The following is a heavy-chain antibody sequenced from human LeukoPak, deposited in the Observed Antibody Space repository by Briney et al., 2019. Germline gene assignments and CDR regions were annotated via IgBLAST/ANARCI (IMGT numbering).Heavy chain of an antibody. CDR1: GFIFRNYD. V-gene: IGHV3-30*02. CDR2: VRYDGSNK. CDR3: ARGVGDFWSGYSSPSSRFDP. J-gene: IGHJ5*02. Sequence: GGSLRLSCAASGFIFRNYDMHWVRQAPGKGLEWVAYVRYDGSNKYYADSVKGRFTISRDDSRTTLYLQMNSLRAEDTAVYYCARGVGDFWSGYSSPSSRFDPWGQGTLVTVSS. D-gene: IGHD3-3*01.